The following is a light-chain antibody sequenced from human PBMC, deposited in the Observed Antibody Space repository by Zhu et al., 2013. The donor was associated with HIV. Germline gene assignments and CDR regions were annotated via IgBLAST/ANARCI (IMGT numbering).Light chain of an antibody. CDR2: DAS. J-gene: IGKJ5*01. CDR1: QSVSSSY. V-gene: IGKV3D-20*02. Sequence: EIVLTQSPGTLSLSPGERAALSCRASQSVSSSYLAWYQQRLGQAPRLLISDASNRATGIPDRFTGSGSGTDFTLTISSLEPEDFAIYFCQKRSNWPPITFGQGTRIEVK. CDR3: QKRSNWPPIT.